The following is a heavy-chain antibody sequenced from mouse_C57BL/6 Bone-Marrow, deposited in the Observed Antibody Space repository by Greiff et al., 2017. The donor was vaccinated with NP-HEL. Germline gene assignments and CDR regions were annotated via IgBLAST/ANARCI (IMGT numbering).Heavy chain of an antibody. V-gene: IGHV5-4*03. CDR2: ISDGGGYT. Sequence: DVKLVESGGGLVKPGGSLKLSCAASGFTFSSYAMSWVRQTPEKRLEWVATISDGGGYTYYPDNVKGRFTISRDNAKNNLYLQMSHLKSEDTTMYYCARVYDYDGGYAMDYWGQGTSVTVSS. CDR3: ARVYDYDGGYAMDY. J-gene: IGHJ4*01. CDR1: GFTFSSYA. D-gene: IGHD2-4*01.